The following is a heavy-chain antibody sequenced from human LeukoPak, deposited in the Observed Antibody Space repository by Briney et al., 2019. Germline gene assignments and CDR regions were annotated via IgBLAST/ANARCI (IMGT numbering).Heavy chain of an antibody. D-gene: IGHD1-26*01. CDR3: VTTWGAHYWYFDL. CDR2: ISRTSKIT. V-gene: IGHV3-48*04. Sequence: GGSLRLSCAASGFTFSRYSMTWVRQAPGKGLEWISHISRTSKITHYADSVKGRFIISRDNANNSLYLQINSLRAEDTAVYYCVTTWGAHYWYFDLWGRGALVTVSS. CDR1: GFTFSRYS. J-gene: IGHJ2*01.